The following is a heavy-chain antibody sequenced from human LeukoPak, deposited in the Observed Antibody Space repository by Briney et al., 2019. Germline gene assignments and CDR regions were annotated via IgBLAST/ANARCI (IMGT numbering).Heavy chain of an antibody. CDR2: INHSGST. CDR3: ARHDRIAVVGYYYYYYMDV. V-gene: IGHV4-34*01. CDR1: GGSFSGYY. J-gene: IGHJ6*03. Sequence: PSETLSLTCAVYGGSFSGYYWSWIRQPPGKGLEWIGEINHSGSTYYNPSLKSRVTISVDTSKNQFSLKLSSVTAADTAVYYCARHDRIAVVGYYYYYYMDVWGKGTTVTISS. D-gene: IGHD6-19*01.